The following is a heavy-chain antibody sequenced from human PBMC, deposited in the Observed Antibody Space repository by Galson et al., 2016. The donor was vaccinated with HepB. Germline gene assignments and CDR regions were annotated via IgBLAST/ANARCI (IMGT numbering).Heavy chain of an antibody. J-gene: IGHJ4*02. CDR1: GFTFRSYA. CDR3: ARSNDYGDYYFDY. D-gene: IGHD4-17*01. V-gene: IGHV3-33*08. Sequence: SLRLSCAASGFTFRSYAMHWVRQAPGKGLEWVAVIWYDGSNKYYADSVKGRFTISRDNAKNSLYLQMNSLSAEDTAVYYCARSNDYGDYYFDYWGQGTLVTVSS. CDR2: IWYDGSNK.